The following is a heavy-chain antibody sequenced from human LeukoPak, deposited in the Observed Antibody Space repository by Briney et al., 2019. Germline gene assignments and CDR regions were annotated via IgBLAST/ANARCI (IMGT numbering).Heavy chain of an antibody. D-gene: IGHD3-22*01. J-gene: IGHJ4*02. CDR3: ARMREAYYDSSGYYYFDY. CDR1: GGSISSGGYY. Sequence: SETLSLTCTVSGGSISSGGYYWSWIRQPPGKGLEWIGYIYHSGGTYYNPSLKSRVTISVDRSKNQFSLKLSSVTAADTAVYYCARMREAYYDSSGYYYFDYWGQGTLVTVSS. CDR2: IYHSGGT. V-gene: IGHV4-30-2*01.